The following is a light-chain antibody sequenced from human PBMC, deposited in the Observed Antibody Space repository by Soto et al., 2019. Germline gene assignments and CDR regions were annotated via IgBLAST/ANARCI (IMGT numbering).Light chain of an antibody. V-gene: IGKV1-39*01. J-gene: IGKJ2*01. CDR3: QQSFSKFLYT. CDR1: QSISSY. CDR2: AAS. Sequence: DIQMTQSPSSLSASVGDRVTITYRASQSISSYLNWYQQKPGKAPKLLIYAASSLQSGVPSRFSGSGSGTDFTLTISSLQPEDFATYYCQQSFSKFLYTFGQGTKLEIK.